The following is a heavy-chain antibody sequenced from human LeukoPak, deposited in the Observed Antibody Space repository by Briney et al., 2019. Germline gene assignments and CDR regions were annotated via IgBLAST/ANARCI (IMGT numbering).Heavy chain of an antibody. J-gene: IGHJ5*02. D-gene: IGHD1-26*01. CDR3: AREEAGLEGATSFDP. V-gene: IGHV1-69*13. Sequence: GAPVKVSCKASGGTFSSYAISWVRQAPGQGLEWMGGIIPIFGTANYAQKFQGRVTITADESTSTAYMELSSLRSEDTAVYYCAREEAGLEGATSFDPWGQGTLVTVSS. CDR2: IIPIFGTA. CDR1: GGTFSSYA.